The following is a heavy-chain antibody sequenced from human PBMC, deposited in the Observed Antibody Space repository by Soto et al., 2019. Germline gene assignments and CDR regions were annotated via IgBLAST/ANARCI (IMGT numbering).Heavy chain of an antibody. CDR1: GFTFSSYG. J-gene: IGHJ5*02. CDR2: IWYDGSNK. D-gene: IGHD6-13*01. V-gene: IGHV3-33*01. CDR3: ARGLGIAANWFDP. Sequence: QVQLVESGGGVVQPGRSLRLSCAASGFTFSSYGMHWVRQAPGKGLEWVAVIWYDGSNKYYADSVKGRFTISRDNSKNTLYLKMNSLRAEDTAGYYCARGLGIAANWFDPWGQGTLVTVSS.